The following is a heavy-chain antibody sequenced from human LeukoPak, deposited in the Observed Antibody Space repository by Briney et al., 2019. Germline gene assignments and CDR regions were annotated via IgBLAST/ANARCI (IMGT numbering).Heavy chain of an antibody. CDR1: GGSFSGYY. J-gene: IGHJ4*02. Sequence: SETLSLTCAVYGGSFSGYYWSWIRQPPGKGLEWIGYIYYSGSTYYNPSLKSRVTISVDTSKNQFSLKLSSVTAADTAVYYCARVKVTGGEVDYWGQGTLVTVSS. D-gene: IGHD2-8*02. V-gene: IGHV4-34*01. CDR3: ARVKVTGGEVDY. CDR2: IYYSGST.